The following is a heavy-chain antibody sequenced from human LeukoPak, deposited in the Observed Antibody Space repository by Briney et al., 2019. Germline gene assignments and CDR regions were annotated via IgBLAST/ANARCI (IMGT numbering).Heavy chain of an antibody. CDR3: ASRDKGYYYGMDV. CDR1: GFTVSSNY. V-gene: IGHV3-66*01. CDR2: IYSGGST. J-gene: IGHJ6*02. D-gene: IGHD5-24*01. Sequence: PGGSLRLSCAASGFTVSSNYMSWVRQAPGKGLEWVSLIYSGGSTYYADSVKGRFTISRDNSKNTLYLQMNSLRAEDTAVYYCASRDKGYYYGMDVWGQGTLVTVSS.